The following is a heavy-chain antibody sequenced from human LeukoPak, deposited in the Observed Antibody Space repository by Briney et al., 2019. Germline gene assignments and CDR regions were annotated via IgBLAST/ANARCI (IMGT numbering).Heavy chain of an antibody. CDR1: GFTFSSYA. CDR3: AKDYIVVVPAASGFDY. V-gene: IGHV3-23*01. J-gene: IGHJ4*02. D-gene: IGHD2-2*01. CDR2: ISGSGGST. Sequence: GGSLRLSCAASGFTFSSYAMSWVRQAPGKGLEWVSAISGSGGSTYYADSVKGRFTISRDNSKNRLYLQMNSLRAEDTAVYYCAKDYIVVVPAASGFDYWGQGTLVTVSS.